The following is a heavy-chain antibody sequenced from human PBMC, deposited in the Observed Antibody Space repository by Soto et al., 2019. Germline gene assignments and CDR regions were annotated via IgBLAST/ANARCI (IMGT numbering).Heavy chain of an antibody. CDR2: IKSKTDGGTT. J-gene: IGHJ5*02. CDR3: TTEGLYYYDSSGYYRFSWFDP. Sequence: GGSLRLSCAASGFTFSNAWMNWVRQAPGKGLEWVGRIKSKTDGGTTDYAAPVKGRFTISRDDSKNTLYLQMNSLKTEDTAVYYCTTEGLYYYDSSGYYRFSWFDPWRQGTLVTVSS. CDR1: GFTFSNAW. V-gene: IGHV3-15*07. D-gene: IGHD3-22*01.